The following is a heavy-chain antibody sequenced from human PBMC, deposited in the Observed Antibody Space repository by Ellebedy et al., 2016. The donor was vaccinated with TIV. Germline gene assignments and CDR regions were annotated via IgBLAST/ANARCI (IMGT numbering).Heavy chain of an antibody. J-gene: IGHJ6*02. Sequence: SETLSLTCTVSGGSIRSYYWDWIRQPAGKGLEWIGRIYTSGSTNYNPSLKTRVTMSVDMSKNHLSLRLSSVTAADTAVYFCARDMRIYYGSGSPEGYYKYYYAMDVWGQGTTVTVSS. V-gene: IGHV4-4*07. CDR1: GGSIRSYY. D-gene: IGHD3-10*01. CDR3: ARDMRIYYGSGSPEGYYKYYYAMDV. CDR2: IYTSGST.